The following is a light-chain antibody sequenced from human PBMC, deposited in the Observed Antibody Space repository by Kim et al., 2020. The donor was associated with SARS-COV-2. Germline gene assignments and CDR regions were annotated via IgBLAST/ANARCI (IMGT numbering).Light chain of an antibody. Sequence: GQSITISCTGSSTDIGSYNLVSWYQYHPGKAPKLMIYEVTKRPSGVSNRFSGSKSGNTASLTISGLQAEDEADYYSCSYAGSSTYVFGTGTKVTVL. CDR1: STDIGSYNL. CDR2: EVT. V-gene: IGLV2-23*02. J-gene: IGLJ1*01. CDR3: CSYAGSSTYV.